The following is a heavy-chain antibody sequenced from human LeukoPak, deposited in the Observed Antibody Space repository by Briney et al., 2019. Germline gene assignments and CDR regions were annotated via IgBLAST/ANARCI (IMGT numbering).Heavy chain of an antibody. D-gene: IGHD3-22*01. CDR3: ARYYDSSGYSSTYFDY. CDR1: GGTFSSYA. V-gene: IGHV1-69*05. Sequence: SVKVSCKASGGTFSSYAISWVRQAPGQGLEWMGGIIPIFGTANYAQKFQGRVTITTDESTSTAYMELSSLRSEDTAVYYCARYYDSSGYSSTYFDYWGQGPLVTVSS. J-gene: IGHJ4*02. CDR2: IIPIFGTA.